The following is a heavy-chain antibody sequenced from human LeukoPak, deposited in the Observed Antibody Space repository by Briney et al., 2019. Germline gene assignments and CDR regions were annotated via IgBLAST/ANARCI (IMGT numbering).Heavy chain of an antibody. D-gene: IGHD3-10*01. Sequence: ASVKVSCKASGYTFTSYGISWVRQAPGQGLEWMGWISAYNGNTNYAQKLQGRVTMTTDTSTSTAYMELRSLRSDDTAVYYCAREEYYGSGSAYYFDYWGQGTLVTVSS. CDR3: AREEYYGSGSAYYFDY. CDR1: GYTFTSYG. V-gene: IGHV1-18*01. CDR2: ISAYNGNT. J-gene: IGHJ4*02.